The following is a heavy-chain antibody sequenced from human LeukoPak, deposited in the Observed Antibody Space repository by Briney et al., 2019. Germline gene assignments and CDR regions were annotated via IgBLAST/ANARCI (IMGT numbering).Heavy chain of an antibody. V-gene: IGHV3-74*01. D-gene: IGHD2-2*01. CDR1: GFTFSDYW. Sequence: SGGSLRLSCAASGFTFSDYWMHWVRQVPGKGLVWVSGISTAGTNTIYADSVKGRFTISRDNAKNTLFLQTNSLRAEDTAVYYWAKSGGGTSGLDYWGQGTPVTVSS. CDR3: AKSGGGTSGLDY. J-gene: IGHJ4*02. CDR2: ISTAGTNT.